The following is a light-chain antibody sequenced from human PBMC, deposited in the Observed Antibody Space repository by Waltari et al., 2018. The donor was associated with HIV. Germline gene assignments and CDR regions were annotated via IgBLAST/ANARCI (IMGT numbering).Light chain of an antibody. V-gene: IGKV3-11*01. Sequence: EIELTQTLTTLSLSQGETDNLSCRASQSVTTNLAWYQHKPGQAPRLLIYDASNRATGIPARFSGSGSGTDFTLTISSLEPEDFAVYYCQQRSNWPPYTFGQGTKLEIK. CDR3: QQRSNWPPYT. CDR1: QSVTTN. CDR2: DAS. J-gene: IGKJ2*01.